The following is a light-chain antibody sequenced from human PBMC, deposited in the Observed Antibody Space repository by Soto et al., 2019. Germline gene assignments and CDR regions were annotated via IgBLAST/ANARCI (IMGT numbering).Light chain of an antibody. V-gene: IGLV1-40*01. CDR2: GNS. CDR3: QSYDSSLSVSV. Sequence: QSVLTQPPSVSGAPGQRVTISCTGSSSNIGAAYAVHWYQQLPGTAPKLLIYGNSNRPSGVPDRFSGSKSGTSASLAITGLQAEDEADYSCQSYDSSLSVSVFGGGTKLTVL. CDR1: SSNIGAAYA. J-gene: IGLJ3*02.